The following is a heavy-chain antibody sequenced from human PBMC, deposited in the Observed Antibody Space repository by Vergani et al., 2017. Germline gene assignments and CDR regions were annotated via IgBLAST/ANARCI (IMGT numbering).Heavy chain of an antibody. CDR1: GFTFSSYA. CDR3: ARDVDFWSGSQLDY. J-gene: IGHJ4*02. V-gene: IGHV3-30-3*01. CDR2: ISYDGSNK. Sequence: QVQLVESWGGVVQPGRSLRLSCAASGFTFSSYAMYWVRQAPGKGLEWVAVISYDGSNKYYADSVKGRFIISRDNSKNTMYLQMNSLRVEDTAVYYCARDVDFWSGSQLDYWGQGTLVTVSS. D-gene: IGHD3-3*01.